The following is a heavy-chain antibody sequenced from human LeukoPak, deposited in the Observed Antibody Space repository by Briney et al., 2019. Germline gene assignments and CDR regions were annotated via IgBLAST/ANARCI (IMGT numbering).Heavy chain of an antibody. CDR1: GFTFSSYW. D-gene: IGHD3-10*01. CDR3: ARGYGSGSYHDAFDI. CDR2: INSDGSST. V-gene: IGHV3-74*01. J-gene: IGHJ3*02. Sequence: GGSLRLSCAASGFTFSSYWMHWVRQAPGKGLVWLSRINSDGSSTSYADSVKGRFTISRDNAKNTLYLQMNSLRAEDTAVYYCARGYGSGSYHDAFDIWGQGTMVTVSS.